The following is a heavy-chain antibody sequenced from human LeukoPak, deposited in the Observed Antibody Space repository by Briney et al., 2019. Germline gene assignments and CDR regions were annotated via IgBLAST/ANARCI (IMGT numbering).Heavy chain of an antibody. V-gene: IGHV1-46*01. Sequence: ASVKVSCKASGYTFTSYYMHWVRQAPGQGLEWMGIINPSGGSTSYAQKFQGRVTMTRDTSTSTVYMELSRLRSDDTAVYYCARERARGRAFDIWGQGTMVTVSS. CDR3: ARERARGRAFDI. J-gene: IGHJ3*02. CDR2: INPSGGST. D-gene: IGHD2-15*01. CDR1: GYTFTSYY.